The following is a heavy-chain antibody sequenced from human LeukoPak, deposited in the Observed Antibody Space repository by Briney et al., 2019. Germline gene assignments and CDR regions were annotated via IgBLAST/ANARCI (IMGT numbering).Heavy chain of an antibody. V-gene: IGHV4-34*01. J-gene: IGHJ4*02. CDR1: GGSISGYY. CDR3: ARATPATRWFGD. D-gene: IGHD3-10*01. CDR2: INHSGST. Sequence: SETLSLTCTVSGGSISGYYWSWIRQPPGKGLEWIGEINHSGSTNYNPSLKSRVTISVDTSKNQFSLKLSSVTAADTAVYYCARATPATRWFGDWGQGTLVTVSS.